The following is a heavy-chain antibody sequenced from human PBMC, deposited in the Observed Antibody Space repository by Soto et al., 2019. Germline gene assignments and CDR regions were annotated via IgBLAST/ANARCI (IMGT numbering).Heavy chain of an antibody. V-gene: IGHV3-23*01. CDR2: ITDDGVGT. J-gene: IGHJ4*02. D-gene: IGHD3-10*01. CDR3: AKFKAGTYEKYHFDY. Sequence: EVQLLESGGGLVQPGGSLRLSCAASGFTFSGYVMSWVRQASGKGLEWVAGITDDGVGTYYADSVKGRFSISRDNSKNTLYLQMNGLRAEDTALYYCAKFKAGTYEKYHFDYWGQGTLVTVSS. CDR1: GFTFSGYV.